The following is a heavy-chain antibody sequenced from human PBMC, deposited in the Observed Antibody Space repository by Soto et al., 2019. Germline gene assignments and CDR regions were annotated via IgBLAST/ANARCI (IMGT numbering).Heavy chain of an antibody. J-gene: IGHJ6*02. Sequence: PSETLSLTCAVYCGSFSGYYWSWIRQPPGKGLEWIGEINHSGSTNYNPSLKSRVTISVDTSKNQFSLKLSSVTAADTAVYYCARVTGRYYYGMDVWGQGTTVTVSS. V-gene: IGHV4-34*01. CDR2: INHSGST. CDR1: CGSFSGYY. CDR3: ARVTGRYYYGMDV.